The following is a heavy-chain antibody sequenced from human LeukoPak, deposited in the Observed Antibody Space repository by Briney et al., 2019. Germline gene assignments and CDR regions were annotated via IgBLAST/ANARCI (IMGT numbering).Heavy chain of an antibody. CDR3: ASSDWYSSSSAFDI. V-gene: IGHV3-30-3*01. J-gene: IGHJ3*02. D-gene: IGHD6-6*01. Sequence: GRSLRLSCAASGFTFTNYALHWVRQAPGKGLEWVAVISYDGTNKYYADSVKGRFTISRDNSKNTLSLQMNSLRAEDTAVYYCASSDWYSSSSAFDIWGQGTMVTVSS. CDR2: ISYDGTNK. CDR1: GFTFTNYA.